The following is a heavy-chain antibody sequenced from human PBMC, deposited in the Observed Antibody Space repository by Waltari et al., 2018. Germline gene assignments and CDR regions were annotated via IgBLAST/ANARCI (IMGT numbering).Heavy chain of an antibody. D-gene: IGHD1-26*01. Sequence: QVQLQQWGAGLLKPSETLSLTCAVYGGSFSGYYWSWIRQPPGKGLEWIGEINHSGSTNYNPSLKSRVTISVDTSKNQFSLKLSSVTAADTAVYYCARAGIVGAEGWFDPWGQGTLVTVSS. CDR2: INHSGST. CDR1: GGSFSGYY. CDR3: ARAGIVGAEGWFDP. J-gene: IGHJ5*02. V-gene: IGHV4-34*01.